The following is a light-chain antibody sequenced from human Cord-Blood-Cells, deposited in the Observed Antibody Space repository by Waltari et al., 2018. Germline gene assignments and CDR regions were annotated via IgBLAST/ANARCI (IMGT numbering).Light chain of an antibody. CDR3: QQRSNWPT. CDR1: QSVTSY. CDR2: DAS. V-gene: IGKV3-11*01. Sequence: EIVLTQSPATLSLSPGERATISCRVSQSVTSYLAWYQQKPGQAPRLLIYDASSRATGIPARFRGSGSGTDFTLTISSLEPEDFAVYYCQQRSNWPTFGPGTKVDIK. J-gene: IGKJ3*01.